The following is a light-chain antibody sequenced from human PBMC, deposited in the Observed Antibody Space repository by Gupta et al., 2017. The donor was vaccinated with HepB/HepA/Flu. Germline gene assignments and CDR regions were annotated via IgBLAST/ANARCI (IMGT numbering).Light chain of an antibody. CDR3: QSYDSSLSAHVV. CDR1: SSNIGAGYD. J-gene: IGLJ2*01. Sequence: QSVPTPPPSVSGAPGQRVTISCTGSSSNIGAGYDVHWYQQLPGTAPKLPIYGNSNRPSGVPDRFSGSKSGTSASLAITGLQAEDEADYYCQSYDSSLSAHVVFGGGTKLTVL. V-gene: IGLV1-40*01. CDR2: GNS.